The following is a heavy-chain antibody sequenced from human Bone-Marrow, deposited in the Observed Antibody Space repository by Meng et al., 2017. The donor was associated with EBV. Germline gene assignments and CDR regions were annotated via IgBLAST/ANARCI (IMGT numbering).Heavy chain of an antibody. V-gene: IGHV1-69*01. CDR3: ASESGRGFTPDY. Sequence: QVRWGQAGAEVNEPGSSVGVSCKTSGGTFRSDAVSWVRQAPGQGLEWLGGLIPKSDAPYYAQKFQDRVTITADESTSTHYMDVRGLRSEDTAVYYCASESGRGFTPDYWGQGTLVTVSS. J-gene: IGHJ4*02. CDR2: LIPKSDAP. D-gene: IGHD3-10*01. CDR1: GGTFRSDA.